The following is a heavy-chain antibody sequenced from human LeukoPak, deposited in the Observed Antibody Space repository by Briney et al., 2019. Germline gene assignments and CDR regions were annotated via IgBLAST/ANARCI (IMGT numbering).Heavy chain of an antibody. J-gene: IGHJ6*03. CDR2: ISSSGSTI. Sequence: PGGSLRLSCAASGFTFSDYYMSWIRQAPGKGLEWVSYISSSGSTIYYADSVKGRFTISRDNAKNPLYLQMNSLRAEDTAVYYCARVQKGYSGYDRTRIYYYYYMDVWGKGTTVTISS. CDR1: GFTFSDYY. D-gene: IGHD5-12*01. V-gene: IGHV3-11*01. CDR3: ARVQKGYSGYDRTRIYYYYYMDV.